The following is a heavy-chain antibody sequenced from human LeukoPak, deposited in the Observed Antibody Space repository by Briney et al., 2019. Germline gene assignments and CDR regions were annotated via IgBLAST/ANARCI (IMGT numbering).Heavy chain of an antibody. CDR2: IGDTGRAK. V-gene: IGHV3-33*08. J-gene: IGHJ2*01. D-gene: IGHD3-16*01. CDR1: GFTYSRHG. CDR3: AREAAWGNWYFDH. Sequence: GRSLRLSCAASGFTYSRHGMHWVRQAPGKGLEWVAVIGDTGRAKYYADSVEGRFTASRDNFKNTLYLEMNSLRYDDTALYYCAREAAWGNWYFDHWGRGTLVTLSS.